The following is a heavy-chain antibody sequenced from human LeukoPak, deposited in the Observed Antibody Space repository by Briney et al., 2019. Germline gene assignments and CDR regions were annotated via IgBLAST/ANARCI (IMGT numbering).Heavy chain of an antibody. CDR2: INPNSGGT. V-gene: IGHV1-2*02. J-gene: IGHJ5*02. D-gene: IGHD2-2*01. Sequence: ASVKVSCKASGYTFTGYYMHWVRQAPGQGLEWMGWINPNSGGTNYAQKFQGSVTMTRDTSISTAYMEMSRLRSDDTAVYYCARDGRYIVVVPNNWFDPWGQGTLVTVSS. CDR1: GYTFTGYY. CDR3: ARDGRYIVVVPNNWFDP.